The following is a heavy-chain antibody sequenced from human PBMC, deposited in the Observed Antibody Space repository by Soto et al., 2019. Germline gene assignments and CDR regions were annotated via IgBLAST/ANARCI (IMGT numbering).Heavy chain of an antibody. V-gene: IGHV1-69*01. D-gene: IGHD2-2*01. J-gene: IGHJ4*02. CDR2: IIPIFGTA. CDR3: ARLGYCSSTSCYEGFDY. CDR1: GGTFSSYA. Sequence: QVQLVQSGAEVQKPGSSVKVSCKASGGTFSSYAISWVRQAPGQGLEWMGGIIPIFGTANYAQKFQGRVTITADESTSTAYMELSSLRSEDTAVYYCARLGYCSSTSCYEGFDYWGQGTLVTVSS.